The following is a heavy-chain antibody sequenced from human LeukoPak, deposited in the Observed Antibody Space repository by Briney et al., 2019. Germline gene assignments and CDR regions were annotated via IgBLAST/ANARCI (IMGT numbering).Heavy chain of an antibody. D-gene: IGHD4-17*01. CDR3: ARDHSTDYGDYENWFDP. V-gene: IGHV1-69*05. CDR1: GDTFSKYA. CDR2: IIPIFGTT. Sequence: SVKVSCKASGDTFSKYAISWVRQAPGQGLDWMGGIIPIFGTTNYAQKFQGRVTITTDESTSTTYMELSSLRSEDTAVYYCARDHSTDYGDYENWFDPWGQGTLVTVST. J-gene: IGHJ5*02.